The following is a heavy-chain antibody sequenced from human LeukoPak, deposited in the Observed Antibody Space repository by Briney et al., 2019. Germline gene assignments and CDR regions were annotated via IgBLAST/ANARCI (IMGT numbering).Heavy chain of an antibody. D-gene: IGHD3-16*01. V-gene: IGHV3-15*01. CDR1: GFTFSSYS. CDR3: TTDFGGSSRGVDS. J-gene: IGHJ4*02. Sequence: GGSLRLSCAASGFTFSSYSMNWVRQAPGKGLEWVGRIYRKSDGGTTDYSAPVKGRFTISRDDSRNTLYLQMNSLKSEDTAVYFCTTDFGGSSRGVDSWGQGTLVTVSS. CDR2: IYRKSDGGTT.